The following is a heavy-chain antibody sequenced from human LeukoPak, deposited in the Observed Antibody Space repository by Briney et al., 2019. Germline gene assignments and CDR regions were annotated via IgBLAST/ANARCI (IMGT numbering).Heavy chain of an antibody. D-gene: IGHD3-16*01. CDR3: ARGDREVDY. V-gene: IGHV4-39*07. J-gene: IGHJ4*02. CDR1: GGSISSSSYY. CDR2: IYYSGSP. Sequence: SETLSLSCTVSGGSISSSSYYWGWIRQPPGKGLEWIGSIYYSGSPYYNPSLKSRVTISVDTSKNQFSLKLSSVTAADTAVYYCARGDREVDYWGQGTLVTVSS.